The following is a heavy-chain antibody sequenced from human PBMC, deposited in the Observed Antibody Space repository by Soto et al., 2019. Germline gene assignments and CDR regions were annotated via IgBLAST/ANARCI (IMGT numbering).Heavy chain of an antibody. D-gene: IGHD2-2*02. CDR2: IIPIFGTA. Sequence: SVKVSCKAPGGTFSSYAISWVRQAPGQGLEWMGGIIPIFGTANYAQKFQGRVTITADKSTSTAYMELSSLRSEDTAVYYCARDRGRCSSTSCYRAPPRNWFDPWGQGTLVTVSS. V-gene: IGHV1-69*06. CDR1: GGTFSSYA. CDR3: ARDRGRCSSTSCYRAPPRNWFDP. J-gene: IGHJ5*02.